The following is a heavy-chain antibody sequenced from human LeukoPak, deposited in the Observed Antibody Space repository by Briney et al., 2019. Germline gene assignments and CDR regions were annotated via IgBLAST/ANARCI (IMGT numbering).Heavy chain of an antibody. CDR2: ISGSGGST. CDR1: GFTFSSNA. D-gene: IGHD3-3*01. V-gene: IGHV3-23*01. Sequence: GGSLRLSCAASGFTFSSNAMSWVRQAPGKGLEWVSGISGSGGSTYYADSVKGRFTISRDNSKNTLCLQMNSLRAEDTAVYYCAKVPGGYYDFWSGILGRNYFDYWGQGTLVTVSS. J-gene: IGHJ4*02. CDR3: AKVPGGYYDFWSGILGRNYFDY.